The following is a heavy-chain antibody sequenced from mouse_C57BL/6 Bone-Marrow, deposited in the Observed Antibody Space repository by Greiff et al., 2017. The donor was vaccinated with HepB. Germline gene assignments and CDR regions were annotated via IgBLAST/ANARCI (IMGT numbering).Heavy chain of an antibody. D-gene: IGHD2-1*01. CDR3: ASPPSCYYGRWGYAY. J-gene: IGHJ3*01. CDR1: GFTFSSYG. V-gene: IGHV5-6*01. Sequence: EVMLVESGGDLVKPGGSLKLSCAASGFTFSSYGMSWVRQTPDKRLEWVATISSGGSYTYYPDSVKGRFTISRDNAKNTLYLQMSSLKSEDTAMYYCASPPSCYYGRWGYAYWGQVTLVTVSA. CDR2: ISSGGSYT.